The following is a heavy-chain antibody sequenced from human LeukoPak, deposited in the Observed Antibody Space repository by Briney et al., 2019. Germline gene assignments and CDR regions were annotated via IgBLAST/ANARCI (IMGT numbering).Heavy chain of an antibody. CDR3: ASVRFGELWDDAFDI. Sequence: PGGSLRLSCAASGFTFNSYWFHWVRQAPGKGLVWVSRINSDGSSTSYADSVKGRFTISRDNAKNTLYLQMNSLRAEDTAVYYCASVRFGELWDDAFDIWGQGTMVTVSS. CDR1: GFTFNSYW. V-gene: IGHV3-74*01. J-gene: IGHJ3*02. CDR2: INSDGSST. D-gene: IGHD3-10*01.